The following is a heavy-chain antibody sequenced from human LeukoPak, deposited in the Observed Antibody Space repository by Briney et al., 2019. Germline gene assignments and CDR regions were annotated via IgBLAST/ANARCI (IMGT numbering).Heavy chain of an antibody. CDR3: ARVVQGFDDFEI. CDR2: INHSGSA. D-gene: IGHD2-2*01. V-gene: IGHV4-34*01. Sequence: SETLSLTCAVYGGSFSGYYWSWIRQPPGKGLEWIGEINHSGSANYNPSLKNRVAISVDTSKNQFSLKLSSVTAADTAVYYCARVVQGFDDFEIWGQGTMVTVSS. J-gene: IGHJ3*02. CDR1: GGSFSGYY.